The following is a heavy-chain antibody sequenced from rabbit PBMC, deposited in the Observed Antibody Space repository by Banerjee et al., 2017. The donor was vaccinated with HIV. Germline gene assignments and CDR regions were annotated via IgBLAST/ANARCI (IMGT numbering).Heavy chain of an antibody. CDR3: ARGTGYGGYAPIPVNL. D-gene: IGHD6-1*01. Sequence: EESGGDLVKPEGSLTLTCTASGFSFSSSYWICWVRQAPGKGLEWIACIDTSGGSTYYASWAKGRFTISKTSSTTVTLQMTSLTAADTATYFCARGTGYGGYAPIPVNLWGPGTLVTV. J-gene: IGHJ4*01. V-gene: IGHV1S45*01. CDR2: IDTSGGST. CDR1: GFSFSSSYW.